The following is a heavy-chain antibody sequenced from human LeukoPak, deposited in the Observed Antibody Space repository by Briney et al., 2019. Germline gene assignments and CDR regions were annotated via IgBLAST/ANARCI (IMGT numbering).Heavy chain of an antibody. Sequence: GGFLRLSCAASGFTFSSYEMNWVRQAPGKGLEWVSYISSSGSTIYYADSVKGRFTISRDNAKNSLYMQMNSLRAEDTAVYYCARAAQYQLPVQIVFEYYFDYWGQGTLVTVSS. V-gene: IGHV3-48*03. D-gene: IGHD2-2*01. CDR3: ARAAQYQLPVQIVFEYYFDY. CDR2: ISSSGSTI. J-gene: IGHJ4*02. CDR1: GFTFSSYE.